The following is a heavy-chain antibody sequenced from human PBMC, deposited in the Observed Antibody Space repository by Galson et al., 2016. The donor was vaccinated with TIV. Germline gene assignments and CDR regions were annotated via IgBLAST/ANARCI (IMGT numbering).Heavy chain of an antibody. V-gene: IGHV1-69*06. CDR3: ARGRGYYFGSGSSYFDY. J-gene: IGHJ4*02. D-gene: IGHD3-10*01. CDR1: GGTFSNFV. CDR2: INPIFGTA. Sequence: SVKVSCKASGGTFSNFVISWVRQAPGQGLEWMGSINPIFGTANYAQKFQGRVTITADTYTSTIYMELSSLRSEDTAVYYCARGRGYYFGSGSSYFDYWGQGSLVTVSS.